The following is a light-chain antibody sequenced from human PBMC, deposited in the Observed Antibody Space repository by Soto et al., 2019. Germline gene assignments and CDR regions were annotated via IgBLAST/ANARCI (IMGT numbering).Light chain of an antibody. Sequence: QSDLTQPPSVSGAPWQRVTISCTGSSSNIGAGYDVHWYQQFPGTAPKLLIYGNSNRPSGVPARFSGSKSGSSASLAITGLQAEDEADYYCQSYDSSLTGPKVLFGGGTKLTVL. CDR2: GNS. V-gene: IGLV1-40*01. CDR1: SSNIGAGYD. CDR3: QSYDSSLTGPKVL. J-gene: IGLJ2*01.